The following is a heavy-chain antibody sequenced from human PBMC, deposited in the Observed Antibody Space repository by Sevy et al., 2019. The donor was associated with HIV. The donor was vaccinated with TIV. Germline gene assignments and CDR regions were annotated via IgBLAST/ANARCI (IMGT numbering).Heavy chain of an antibody. CDR2: INSNGVTT. CDR1: GFTFSSYA. J-gene: IGHJ4*02. D-gene: IGHD3-3*01. V-gene: IGHV3-64*02. Sequence: GGSLRLSCAASGFTFSSYAMHWVRQAPGKGLECVAAINSNGVTTYYADSVKGRFTISRDNSKNTLYLQMVSLRAEDMAVYYCAGGGGFWSGYTDYWGQGTLVTVSS. CDR3: AGGGGFWSGYTDY.